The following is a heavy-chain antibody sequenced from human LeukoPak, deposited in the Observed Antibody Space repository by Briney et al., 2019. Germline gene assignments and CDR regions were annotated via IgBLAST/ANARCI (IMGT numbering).Heavy chain of an antibody. Sequence: PGGSLRLSCAASGFTFSSHWMSWVRQAPGKGLGWVANIKVDGSEKYYADSVKGRFTISRDNVENSLDLQMNSLRVEDTAVYYCARDWSGRGPSFDLWGQGTLVTVST. V-gene: IGHV3-7*01. CDR2: IKVDGSEK. CDR1: GFTFSSHW. CDR3: ARDWSGRGPSFDL. D-gene: IGHD3-3*01. J-gene: IGHJ4*02.